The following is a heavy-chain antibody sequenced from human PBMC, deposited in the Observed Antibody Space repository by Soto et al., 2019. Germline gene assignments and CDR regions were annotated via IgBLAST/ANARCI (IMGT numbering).Heavy chain of an antibody. CDR1: GFTFSDYA. Sequence: HPGGSLRLSCAASGFTFSDYAMSGVRQPPGKGLEWVSGISGSGGTTYYADSVKGRFTISRDNSKNTLFLQMNSLRVEDTAVYYCAKDRVMATILLDPFDIWGQGTLVTVSS. CDR2: ISGSGGTT. V-gene: IGHV3-23*01. D-gene: IGHD5-12*01. CDR3: AKDRVMATILLDPFDI. J-gene: IGHJ4*02.